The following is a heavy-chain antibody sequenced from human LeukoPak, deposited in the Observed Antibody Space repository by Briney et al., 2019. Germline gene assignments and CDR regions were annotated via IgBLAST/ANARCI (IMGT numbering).Heavy chain of an antibody. CDR3: ARVHPSIAALSPFDY. D-gene: IGHD6-6*01. CDR1: AYTFTDYY. J-gene: IGHJ4*02. CDR2: INPNSGGT. V-gene: IGHV1-2*06. Sequence: ASVKVSCKASAYTFTDYYMHWVRQAPGQGLEWMGRINPNSGGTNYAQKFQGRVTMTRDTSISTAYMELSRLRSDDTAVYYCARVHPSIAALSPFDYWGQGTLVTVSS.